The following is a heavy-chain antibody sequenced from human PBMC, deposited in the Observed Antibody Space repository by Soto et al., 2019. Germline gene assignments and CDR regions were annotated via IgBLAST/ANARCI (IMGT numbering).Heavy chain of an antibody. CDR1: GGTFSSYT. V-gene: IGHV1-69*04. J-gene: IGHJ4*02. D-gene: IGHD3-22*01. Sequence: SVKVSCKASGGTFSSYTISWVRQAPGQGLEWMGRIIPILGIANYAQKFQGRVTITADKSTSTVYMELSSLRSEDTAVYYCARDRRQIITEYDYWGQGTLVTVSS. CDR3: ARDRRQIITEYDY. CDR2: IIPILGIA.